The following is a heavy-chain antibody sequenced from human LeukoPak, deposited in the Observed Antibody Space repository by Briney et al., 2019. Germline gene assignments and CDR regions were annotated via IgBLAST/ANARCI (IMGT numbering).Heavy chain of an antibody. J-gene: IGHJ4*02. CDR1: GYTLTELS. CDR3: AIAGGGPFDY. CDR2: FDPEDGET. V-gene: IGHV1-24*01. Sequence: ASVKVSCKVSGYTLTELSMHWVRQPPGKGLEWMGGFDPEDGETISAQNFKGRVTMTEDTSIDTAYMELISLRSEDTAVYYCAIAGGGPFDYWGQGTLVTVSS.